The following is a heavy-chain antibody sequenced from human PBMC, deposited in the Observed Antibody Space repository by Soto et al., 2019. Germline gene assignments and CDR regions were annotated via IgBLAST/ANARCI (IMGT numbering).Heavy chain of an antibody. CDR3: AKMTSDSYGRNYGMDV. CDR2: LRDSGVSP. Sequence: EVHLLESGGGLVQPGESLRLSCAGSGFPFSSYAMSWVRQAPEKGLEWVSALRDSGVSPYYADSVKGRFTISRDNSKNTLYLQMDSLRVEDTALYYCAKMTSDSYGRNYGMDVWGQGTTVTVSS. J-gene: IGHJ6*02. D-gene: IGHD5-18*01. CDR1: GFPFSSYA. V-gene: IGHV3-23*01.